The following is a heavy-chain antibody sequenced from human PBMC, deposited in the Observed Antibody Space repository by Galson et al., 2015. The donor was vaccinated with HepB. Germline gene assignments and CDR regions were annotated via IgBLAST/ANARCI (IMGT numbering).Heavy chain of an antibody. D-gene: IGHD5-12*01. J-gene: IGHJ3*02. CDR3: AREGATGYPLDTFDM. Sequence: SVKVSCKASGYTFTRYYMHWVRQAPGQGLEWMGIIGPSGDSPSYAQKFQGRVSLTRDTSTSTVYMELSSLRYGDTAVYYCAREGATGYPLDTFDMWGQGTMVTVSS. CDR2: IGPSGDSP. CDR1: GYTFTRYY. V-gene: IGHV1-46*01.